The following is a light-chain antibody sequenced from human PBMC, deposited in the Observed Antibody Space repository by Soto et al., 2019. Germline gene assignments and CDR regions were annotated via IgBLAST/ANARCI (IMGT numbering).Light chain of an antibody. V-gene: IGLV2-14*01. CDR2: DVN. Sequence: QSALTQPASVSGSPGQSITTSCTGTINDVGAYNYVSWYQQRPGSAPQLILFDVNNRPSGTSNRFSGSKSGHTAYLTISALQSDDEAIYHCSSYTSSYTLVFGSGTKVTVL. CDR1: INDVGAYNY. CDR3: SSYTSSYTLV. J-gene: IGLJ1*01.